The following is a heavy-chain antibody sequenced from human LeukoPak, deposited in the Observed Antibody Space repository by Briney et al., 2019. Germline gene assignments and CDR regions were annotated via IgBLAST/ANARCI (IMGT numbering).Heavy chain of an antibody. J-gene: IGHJ6*03. CDR2: ISVYNGKT. Sequence: ASVKVSCKASGYTFTSYGISWVRQAPGQGLEWMGGISVYNGKTKYAQKLQDRVTMTTDTSTSTGYMELRSLRSDDTAVYYCARVESRPGYYCMDVWGKGTTVTVSS. V-gene: IGHV1-18*01. CDR3: ARVESRPGYYCMDV. D-gene: IGHD5-24*01. CDR1: GYTFTSYG.